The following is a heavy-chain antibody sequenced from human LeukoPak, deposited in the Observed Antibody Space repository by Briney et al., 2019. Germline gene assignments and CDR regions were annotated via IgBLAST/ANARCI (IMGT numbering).Heavy chain of an antibody. CDR2: INHSGST. J-gene: IGHJ4*02. V-gene: IGHV4-34*01. Sequence: SETLSLTCAVYGGSFSGYYWSWIRQPPGKGLEWIGEINHSGSTNYNPSLKSRVTISVDTSKNQFSLKLNSVTAADTAVYYCARIVAAAAREDYWGQGTLVTVSS. CDR3: ARIVAAAAREDY. D-gene: IGHD6-13*01. CDR1: GGSFSGYY.